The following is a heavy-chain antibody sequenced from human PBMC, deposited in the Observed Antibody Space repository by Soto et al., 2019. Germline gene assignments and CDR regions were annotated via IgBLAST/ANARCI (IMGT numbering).Heavy chain of an antibody. J-gene: IGHJ4*02. CDR3: ARDRWAGGGYFDY. D-gene: IGHD1-26*01. CDR1: GFTFSSYS. V-gene: IGHV3-21*01. Sequence: GGSLRLSCAASGFTFSSYSMNWVRQAPGKGLEWVSSISSSSSYIYYADSVKGRFTISRDNAKNSLYLQMNSLRAEDTAVYYCARDRWAGGGYFDYWGQGTLVTVSS. CDR2: ISSSSSYI.